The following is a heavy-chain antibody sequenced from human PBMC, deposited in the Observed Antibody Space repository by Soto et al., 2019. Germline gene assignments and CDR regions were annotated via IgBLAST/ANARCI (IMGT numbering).Heavy chain of an antibody. CDR2: ISSNGGST. V-gene: IGHV3-64D*06. CDR1: GFTFSSYA. CDR3: VKDPEKGRNTMIVQYFQH. J-gene: IGHJ1*01. Sequence: PGGSLRLSCSASGFTFSSYAMHWVRQAPGKGLEYVSAISSNGGSTYYADSVKGRFTISRDNSKNTLYLQMSSLRAEDTAVYYCVKDPEKGRNTMIVQYFQHWGQGTLVTVSS. D-gene: IGHD3-22*01.